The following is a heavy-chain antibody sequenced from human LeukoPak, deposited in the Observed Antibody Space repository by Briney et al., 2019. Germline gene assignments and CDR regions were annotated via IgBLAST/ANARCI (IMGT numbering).Heavy chain of an antibody. CDR2: ISYDGSNK. CDR1: GFTFSSYA. V-gene: IGHV3-30-3*01. J-gene: IGHJ6*02. D-gene: IGHD6-6*01. Sequence: GGSLRLSCAASGFTFSSYAMHWVRQAPGKGLEWVAVISYDGSNKYYADSVKGRFTISRDNAENSLYLQMNSLRAEDTAVYYCARGRGYSSSSTDMDVWGRGTTVTVSS. CDR3: ARGRGYSSSSTDMDV.